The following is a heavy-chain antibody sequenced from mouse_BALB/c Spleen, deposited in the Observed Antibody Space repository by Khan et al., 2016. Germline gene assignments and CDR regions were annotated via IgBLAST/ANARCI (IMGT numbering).Heavy chain of an antibody. V-gene: IGHV5-6-4*01. J-gene: IGHJ4*01. D-gene: IGHD2-3*01. Sequence: EVELVESGGGLVKPGGSLKLSCAASGFTFSSYAMSWVRQTPEKRLEWVATISSGGTYTYYPDSVRGRFTIYRDNAKNTLYLQMRSLKSEDTAMYYCTRDSDGYYAMDYWGQGTSVTVSS. CDR2: ISSGGTYT. CDR1: GFTFSSYA. CDR3: TRDSDGYYAMDY.